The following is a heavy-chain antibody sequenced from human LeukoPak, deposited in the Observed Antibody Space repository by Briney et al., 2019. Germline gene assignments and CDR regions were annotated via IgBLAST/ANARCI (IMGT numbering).Heavy chain of an antibody. D-gene: IGHD6-19*01. CDR2: IRKKADNYAT. Sequence: PGGSLRLSCAAFGFTFSGSAMHWVRQASGKGLEWVGRIRKKADNYATAYAASVKGRFTISRDDSKNTAYLQMNSLKTEDTAVYYCLYSSGPLWGQGTLVTVSS. J-gene: IGHJ4*02. V-gene: IGHV3-73*01. CDR3: LYSSGPL. CDR1: GFTFSGSA.